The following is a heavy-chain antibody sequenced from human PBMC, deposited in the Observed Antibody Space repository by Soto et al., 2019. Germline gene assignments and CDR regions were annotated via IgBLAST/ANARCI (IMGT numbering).Heavy chain of an antibody. CDR3: ARGGYCSSTSCPTFDY. V-gene: IGHV3-48*02. D-gene: IGHD2-2*01. CDR1: GFTFSSYS. J-gene: IGHJ4*02. CDR2: ISSSSSTI. Sequence: GGSLRLSCAASGFTFSSYSMNWVRQAPGKGLEWVSYISSSSSTIYYADSVKGRFTISRDNAKNSLYLQMNSLRDEDTAVYYCARGGYCSSTSCPTFDYWGQGTLVTVSS.